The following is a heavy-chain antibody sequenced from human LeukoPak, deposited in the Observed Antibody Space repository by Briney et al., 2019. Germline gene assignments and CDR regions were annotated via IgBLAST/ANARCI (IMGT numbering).Heavy chain of an antibody. Sequence: GGSLRLSCAASGFTFSSYSMNWVRQAPGKGLEWVSYISSSSSTLYYADSVKGRFTISRDNAKNSLYLQMNSLRAEDTAVYYCASPAPGYSSGMGAFDIWGQGTMVSVSS. D-gene: IGHD6-19*01. J-gene: IGHJ3*02. CDR3: ASPAPGYSSGMGAFDI. CDR2: ISSSSSTL. V-gene: IGHV3-48*04. CDR1: GFTFSSYS.